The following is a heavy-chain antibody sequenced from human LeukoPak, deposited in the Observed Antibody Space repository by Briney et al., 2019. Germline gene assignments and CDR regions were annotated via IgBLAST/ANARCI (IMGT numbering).Heavy chain of an antibody. D-gene: IGHD3-10*01. CDR1: GGSISSGGYY. V-gene: IGHV4-30-2*01. CDR3: ARVGSRTITI. J-gene: IGHJ3*02. CDR2: IYHSGST. Sequence: SETLSLTCTVSGGSISSGGYYWSWIRQPPGKGLEWIGYIYHSGSTYYNPSLKSRVTISVDRSKNQFSLKLSSVTAADTAVYYCARVGSRTITIWGQGTMVTVSS.